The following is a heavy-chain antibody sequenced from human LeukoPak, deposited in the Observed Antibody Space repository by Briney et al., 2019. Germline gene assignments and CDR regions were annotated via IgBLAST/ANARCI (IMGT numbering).Heavy chain of an antibody. Sequence: PGGSLRLSCAASGFTVGTNSMSWVRQSPGKGLEWVSVIYSGGSTYYADSVNGRFTISRDNSRNTLLLQMNSLRAEDTARYYCASAREYCGSAECYEYFQHWGQGTLVTVSS. CDR1: GFTVGTNS. J-gene: IGHJ1*01. D-gene: IGHD2-21*01. CDR3: ASAREYCGSAECYEYFQH. V-gene: IGHV3-53*01. CDR2: IYSGGST.